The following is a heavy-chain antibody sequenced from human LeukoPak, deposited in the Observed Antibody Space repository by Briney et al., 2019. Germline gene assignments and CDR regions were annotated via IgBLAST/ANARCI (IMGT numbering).Heavy chain of an antibody. J-gene: IGHJ4*02. V-gene: IGHV3-23*01. Sequence: GGSLRLSCAASGFTFSGYAMSWVRQAPGKGLQWVSAIVGSGGSAYYTDSVKGRFTISRDNSKNTLDLQMNSLRAEDTAVYYCAKRIAVTGAFDYWGQETLVTVSS. D-gene: IGHD6-19*01. CDR1: GFTFSGYA. CDR3: AKRIAVTGAFDY. CDR2: IVGSGGSA.